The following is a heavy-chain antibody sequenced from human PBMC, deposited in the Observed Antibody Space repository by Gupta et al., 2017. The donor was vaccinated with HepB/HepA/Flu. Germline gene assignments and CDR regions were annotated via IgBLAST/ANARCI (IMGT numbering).Heavy chain of an antibody. CDR1: GYSFTNYL. Sequence: VQLVQSAPEVKKPGESLKISCQASGYSFTNYLIGWVRQMPGKGLEWMGIIYPGDSYTRYSPSFQGQVTISADKSITIAYLQWSSLKASDTAMYYCARHDRIESGIDYWGQGTLVTVSS. D-gene: IGHD2/OR15-2a*01. CDR3: ARHDRIESGIDY. CDR2: IYPGDSYT. V-gene: IGHV5-51*01. J-gene: IGHJ4*02.